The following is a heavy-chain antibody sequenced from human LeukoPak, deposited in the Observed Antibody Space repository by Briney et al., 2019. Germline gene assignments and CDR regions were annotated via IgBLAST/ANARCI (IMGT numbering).Heavy chain of an antibody. CDR2: VSYEGSSE. J-gene: IGHJ4*02. V-gene: IGHV3-30*03. D-gene: IGHD5-24*01. CDR1: GFTFSNSV. Sequence: TGKSLRLSCEASGFTFSNSVMNWVRQAPRKGVEGVALVSYEGSSERYADSVKGRFTISRDNSKNVLYLQMNSLRVEDTAVYYCATNLLHAYKGSWGQGTLVTVSS. CDR3: ATNLLHAYKGS.